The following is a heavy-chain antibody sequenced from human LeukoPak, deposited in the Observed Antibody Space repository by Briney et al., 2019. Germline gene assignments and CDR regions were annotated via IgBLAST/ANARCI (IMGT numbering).Heavy chain of an antibody. V-gene: IGHV4-59*07. J-gene: IGHJ4*02. Sequence: SDTLSLTCTVSGGSISSYCCGWIRHPPGKGLEWIGYIYYSGSTNYNPSLKSRVTISVDTSKNQFSLKLSSVTAADTAVYYCARVSLPHTMVTYYFDYWGQGTLVTVSS. D-gene: IGHD5-18*01. CDR1: GGSISSYC. CDR2: IYYSGST. CDR3: ARVSLPHTMVTYYFDY.